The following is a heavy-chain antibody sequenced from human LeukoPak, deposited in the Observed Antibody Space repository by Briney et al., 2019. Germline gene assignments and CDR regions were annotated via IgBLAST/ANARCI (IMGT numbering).Heavy chain of an antibody. J-gene: IGHJ3*02. CDR1: GYTLTELS. Sequence: GASVKVSCKVSGYTLTELSMHWVRQAPGKGLEWMGGFDPEDGETIYAQKFQGRVTMTEDTSTDTAYMELSSLRSEDTAVYYCATSDIVVVPAALSGNAFDIWGQGTMVTVSS. D-gene: IGHD2-2*01. CDR3: ATSDIVVVPAALSGNAFDI. V-gene: IGHV1-24*01. CDR2: FDPEDGET.